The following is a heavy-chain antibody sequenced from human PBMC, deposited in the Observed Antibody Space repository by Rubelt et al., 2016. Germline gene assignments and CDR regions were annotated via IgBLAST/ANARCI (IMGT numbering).Heavy chain of an antibody. Sequence: EVQVVESGGGLVQPGGSLRLSCAASGFTFSTYWMNWVRQAPGKGLVWVSRINPDGSSTSYADSVTGRFTISRDNSKNTRYRQMNSLGVEGTAVYYCATDYYVSGSRGHWGQGSLVTVSS. D-gene: IGHD3-10*01. CDR1: GFTFSTYW. J-gene: IGHJ4*02. CDR3: ATDYYVSGSRGH. V-gene: IGHV3-74*01. CDR2: INPDGSST.